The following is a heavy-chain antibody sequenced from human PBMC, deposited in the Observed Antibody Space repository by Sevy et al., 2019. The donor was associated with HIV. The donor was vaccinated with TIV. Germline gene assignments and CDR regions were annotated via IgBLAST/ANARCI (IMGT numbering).Heavy chain of an antibody. V-gene: IGHV3-49*03. D-gene: IGHD3-22*01. CDR3: TRGYYYDSSGYSDY. CDR1: GFTFGDYA. CDR2: IRSKDYGGAT. Sequence: GGSLRLSCTGSGFTFGDYAMSWFRQAPGMGLEWVGFIRSKDYGGATEYAASGKGRFTISRDDSKSIADLQMNSMKTEETAVYYCTRGYYYDSSGYSDYWGQGTLVTVSS. J-gene: IGHJ4*02.